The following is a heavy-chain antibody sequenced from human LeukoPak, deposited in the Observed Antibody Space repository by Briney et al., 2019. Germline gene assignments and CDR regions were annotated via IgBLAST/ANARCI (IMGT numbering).Heavy chain of an antibody. J-gene: IGHJ4*02. CDR3: ARLSGTSVTTSRVLHY. CDR2: ISGSGDAT. Sequence: PGGSLRLSCAASGFTFTTYAMIWVRRAPGKGLEWVSAISGSGDATYYPDSVKGRFTISRDNSENTVYLQVNSLRADDTAVYYCARLSGTSVTTSRVLHYWGREALVTVS. V-gene: IGHV3-23*01. CDR1: GFTFTTYA. D-gene: IGHD1-1*01.